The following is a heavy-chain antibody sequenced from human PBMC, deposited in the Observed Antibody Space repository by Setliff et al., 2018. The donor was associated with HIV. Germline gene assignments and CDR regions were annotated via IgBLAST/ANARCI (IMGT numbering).Heavy chain of an antibody. Sequence: ASVKVSCKTSGYTFTASYLHWVRQAPGRGLQWMGWMHPNSGATKYAQKFRDRVTLTGDTSISTASMELSSLKSDDTAMYYCATSTSRFFWNGFYQGGFGSRNSHSFENWGQGTLVTVSS. D-gene: IGHD3-3*01. J-gene: IGHJ4*02. CDR1: GYTFTASY. CDR2: MHPNSGAT. V-gene: IGHV1-2*02. CDR3: ATSTSRFFWNGFYQGGFGSRNSHSFEN.